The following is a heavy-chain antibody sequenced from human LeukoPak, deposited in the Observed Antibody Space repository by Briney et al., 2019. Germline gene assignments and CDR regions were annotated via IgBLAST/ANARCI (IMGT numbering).Heavy chain of an antibody. CDR3: ARLKEGVFDY. D-gene: IGHD3-10*01. CDR2: IYYSGST. CDR1: GGSISSSSYF. J-gene: IGHJ4*02. V-gene: IGHV4-39*01. Sequence: KASETLSLTCSISGGSISSSSYFWGWIRQPPGKGLEWIASIYYSGSTYYNPSLKSRVTISVDTPKNQFSLKVSSVTAADTAVYYCARLKEGVFDYWGQGTLVTVSS.